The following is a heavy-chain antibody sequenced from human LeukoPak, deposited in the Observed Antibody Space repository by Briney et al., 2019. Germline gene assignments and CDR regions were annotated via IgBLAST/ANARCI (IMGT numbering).Heavy chain of an antibody. Sequence: SGTLSLTCAVSGGSISSSNWWSWVRQPPGKGLEWIGEIYHSGSTNYNPSLKSRVTISVDKSKNQSSLKLSSVTAADTAVYYCASTYYDSSGYYFDYWGQGTLVTVSS. CDR2: IYHSGST. CDR3: ASTYYDSSGYYFDY. CDR1: GGSISSSNW. V-gene: IGHV4-4*02. D-gene: IGHD3-22*01. J-gene: IGHJ4*02.